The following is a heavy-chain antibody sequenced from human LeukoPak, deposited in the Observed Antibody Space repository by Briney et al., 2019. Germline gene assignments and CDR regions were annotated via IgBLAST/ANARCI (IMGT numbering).Heavy chain of an antibody. Sequence: SETLSLTCAVSGGSISSGGYSWSWIGQPPGKGLEWIGYIYHSGSTYYNPSLKSRVTISVDRSKNQFSLKLSSVTAADTAVYYCARAACSSTSCYYFDYWGQGTLVTVSS. CDR3: ARAACSSTSCYYFDY. CDR2: IYHSGST. J-gene: IGHJ4*02. D-gene: IGHD2-2*01. CDR1: GGSISSGGYS. V-gene: IGHV4-30-2*01.